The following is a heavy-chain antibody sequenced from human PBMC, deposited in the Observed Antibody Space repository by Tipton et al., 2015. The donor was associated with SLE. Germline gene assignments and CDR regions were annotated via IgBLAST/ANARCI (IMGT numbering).Heavy chain of an antibody. CDR2: IKEDRSEK. V-gene: IGHV3-7*01. Sequence: SLRLSCAASGFTFSNYWMSWVRQAPGKGLEWVANIKEDRSEKYYVDSVKGRFTISRDNAKNSLFLQMNSLRAEDSAMYYCARCFDDGDGYYMDVWGKGTTVTVSS. D-gene: IGHD4-17*01. CDR1: GFTFSNYW. J-gene: IGHJ6*03. CDR3: ARCFDDGDGYYMDV.